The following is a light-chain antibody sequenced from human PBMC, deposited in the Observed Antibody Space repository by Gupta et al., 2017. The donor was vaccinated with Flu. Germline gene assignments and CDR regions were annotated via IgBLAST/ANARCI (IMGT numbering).Light chain of an antibody. J-gene: IGKJ3*01. CDR2: FGS. Sequence: DIVMTQSPLSLPVTPGEPASISCRSSQSLRHSNGYNYLDRYLHKPGQSPQLLIYFGSNRASPVRVMFSGCGSGLXFTLRIXRVEAEDVGVYYCSRTLPTRYTFGXGTKVEIK. V-gene: IGKV2-28*01. CDR1: QSLRHSNGYNY. CDR3: SRTLPTRYT.